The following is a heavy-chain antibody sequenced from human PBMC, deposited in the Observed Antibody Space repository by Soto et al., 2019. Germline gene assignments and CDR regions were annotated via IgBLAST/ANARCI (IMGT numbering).Heavy chain of an antibody. Sequence: SETLSLTCTVSGGSITSSRYYWGWIRQPPGQGLEWIGSIYYSGSTYYKPSLKSRATISVDTSKNQFSLKLSSMTAADTAVYYCARLLATGYLDYWGQGTLVTVSS. CDR3: ARLLATGYLDY. CDR1: GGSITSSRYY. V-gene: IGHV4-39*01. CDR2: IYYSGST. J-gene: IGHJ4*02.